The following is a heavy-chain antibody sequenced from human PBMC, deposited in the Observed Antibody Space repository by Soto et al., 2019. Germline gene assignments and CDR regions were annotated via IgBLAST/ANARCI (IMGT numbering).Heavy chain of an antibody. Sequence: PSETLSLTCSVSGGSISSGPYSWGWIRQPPGKGLEWIGTFHYSGRTYYSPSLESRVTISVDTSKNQFSLKVSSVTAADTAVFYCARLAGYCSGTSCYGYYGMDVWGQGTLVTAP. J-gene: IGHJ6*02. CDR3: ARLAGYCSGTSCYGYYGMDV. CDR1: GGSISSGPYS. CDR2: FHYSGRT. V-gene: IGHV4-39*01. D-gene: IGHD2-2*01.